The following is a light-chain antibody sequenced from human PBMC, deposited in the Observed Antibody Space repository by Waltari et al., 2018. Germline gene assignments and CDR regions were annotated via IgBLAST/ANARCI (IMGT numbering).Light chain of an antibody. J-gene: IGKJ1*01. V-gene: IGKV3-20*01. CDR2: HAS. CDR3: QKYESLPAT. CDR1: ESVSTF. Sequence: EIVLTQSPGTLSLSPGEGATLSCRASESVSTFLAWYQQKPGQAPRLLIYHASNRASGIPDRFSGSGFGTDFSLTISRLEPEDFAVYYCQKYESLPATFGQGTKVEIK.